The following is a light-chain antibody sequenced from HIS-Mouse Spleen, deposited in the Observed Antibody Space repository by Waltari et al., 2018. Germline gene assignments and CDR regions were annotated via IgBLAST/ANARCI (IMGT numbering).Light chain of an antibody. Sequence: QSALTQPASVSGSPGQSITISSTGTSRDVGSYTLVSWYQQHPGKAPKLMIYEGSKRPSGVSNRFSGSKSGNTASLTISGLQAEDEADYYCCSYAGSSTFEVFGGGTKLTVL. CDR1: SRDVGSYTL. J-gene: IGLJ2*01. V-gene: IGLV2-23*03. CDR3: CSYAGSSTFEV. CDR2: EGS.